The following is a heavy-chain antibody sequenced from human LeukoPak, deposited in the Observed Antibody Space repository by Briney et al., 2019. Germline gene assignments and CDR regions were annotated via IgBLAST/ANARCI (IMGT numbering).Heavy chain of an antibody. V-gene: IGHV1-69*13. CDR3: ARSGSEMATIKSNLFDY. CDR2: IIPIFGTA. CDR1: GGTFSSYA. Sequence: GASVKVSCKASGGTFSSYATSWVRQAPGQGLEWVGGIIPIFGTANYAQKFQGRVTITADESTSTAYMELSSLRSEDTAVYYCARSGSEMATIKSNLFDYWGQGTLVTVSS. J-gene: IGHJ4*02. D-gene: IGHD5-24*01.